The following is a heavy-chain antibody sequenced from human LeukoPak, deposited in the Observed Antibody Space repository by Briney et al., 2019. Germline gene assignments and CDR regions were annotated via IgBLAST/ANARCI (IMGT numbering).Heavy chain of an antibody. V-gene: IGHV3-33*01. Sequence: GGSLRLSCAASGFTFSNYGMHWVRQAPGKGLEWVAVIWYDGSNKYYADSVKGRFTISRDNSKNTLYLQMNSLRAEDTAVYYCARDGLVGATTLGFDYWGQGTLVTVSS. J-gene: IGHJ4*02. D-gene: IGHD1-26*01. CDR3: ARDGLVGATTLGFDY. CDR1: GFTFSNYG. CDR2: IWYDGSNK.